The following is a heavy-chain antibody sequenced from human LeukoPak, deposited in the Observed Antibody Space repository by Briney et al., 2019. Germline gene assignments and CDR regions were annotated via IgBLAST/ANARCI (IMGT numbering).Heavy chain of an antibody. CDR1: GFTFSSYW. V-gene: IGHV3-23*01. J-gene: IGHJ6*03. D-gene: IGHD3-9*01. Sequence: GGSLRLSCAASGFTFSSYWMSWVRQAPGKGLEWVSAISGSGGSTYYADSVKGRFTISRDNSKNTLYLQMNSLRAEDTAVYYCAKQGRDWLRDYYYYMDVWGKGTTVTISS. CDR2: ISGSGGST. CDR3: AKQGRDWLRDYYYYMDV.